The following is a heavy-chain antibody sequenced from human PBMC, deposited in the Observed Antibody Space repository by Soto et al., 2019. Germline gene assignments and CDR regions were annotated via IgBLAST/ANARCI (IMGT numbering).Heavy chain of an antibody. Sequence: EVQLVESGGGLVQPGGSLKLSCAASGFTFSGSAMHWVRQASGKGLEWVGRIRSKANSYATAYAASVKGRFTISRDDSKNTAYLQMNSLKTEDTAVYYCTRMREQLVLYYYYLYGMDVWGQGTTVTVSS. J-gene: IGHJ6*02. CDR2: IRSKANSYAT. CDR1: GFTFSGSA. D-gene: IGHD6-6*01. V-gene: IGHV3-73*02. CDR3: TRMREQLVLYYYYLYGMDV.